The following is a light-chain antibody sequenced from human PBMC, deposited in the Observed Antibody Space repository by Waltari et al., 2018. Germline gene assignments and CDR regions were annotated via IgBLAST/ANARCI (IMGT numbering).Light chain of an antibody. J-gene: IGLJ2*01. Sequence: QSALTQPASVSGSPGQSITISCTGTSNDVGAYDFVSWYRQYPGEAPKLMIYDVMNRPSGVSGRFAGSKTANTASLTISGLQADDEGDYYCFACRGGNTLVFGGGTKVTVL. CDR2: DVM. CDR1: SNDVGAYDF. V-gene: IGLV2-14*03. CDR3: FACRGGNTLV.